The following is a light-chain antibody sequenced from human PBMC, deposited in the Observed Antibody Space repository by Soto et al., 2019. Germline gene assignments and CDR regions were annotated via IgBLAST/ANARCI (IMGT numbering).Light chain of an antibody. V-gene: IGKV1-5*01. CDR3: QQYADYWT. CDR1: QDITKF. Sequence: DIQMTQSTSSVAASVDDRITITFRASQDITKFLAWYQQKPGKTPKLLIYDVSNLESGVPSRFSGSGSETEFTLTISSLQPDDFATYYCQQYADYWTFGQGTKVDIK. J-gene: IGKJ1*01. CDR2: DVS.